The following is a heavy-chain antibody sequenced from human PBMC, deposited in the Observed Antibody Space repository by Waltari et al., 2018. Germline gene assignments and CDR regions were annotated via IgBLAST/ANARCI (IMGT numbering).Heavy chain of an antibody. CDR1: GGSISSSSYY. CDR3: ARTGYNWSVGAFDI. D-gene: IGHD1-1*01. CDR2: IYYSGST. Sequence: QLQLQESGPGLVKPSETLSLTCTVSGGSISSSSYYCGWIRQPPGKGLEWIGSIYYSGSTYYNPSLKSRVTISVDTSKNQFSLKLSSVTAADTAVYYCARTGYNWSVGAFDIWGQGTMVTVSS. V-gene: IGHV4-39*07. J-gene: IGHJ3*02.